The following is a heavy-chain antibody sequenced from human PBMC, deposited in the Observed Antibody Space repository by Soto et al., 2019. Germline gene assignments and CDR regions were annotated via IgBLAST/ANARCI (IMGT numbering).Heavy chain of an antibody. D-gene: IGHD3-3*01. Sequence: EVQLVESGGGLIKPWVSLKLSCAASGLPFSAAWMTWVRHAPGKGLEWGGRTKSKANGGTTDYAAPVKGRLTISRADSQNTLKVQMNRRPTEDTAVYYCSTALTICGVRNSPTVQPRYSYDLHFWGQGTTVSVSS. CDR1: GLPFSAAW. J-gene: IGHJ6*02. CDR3: STALTICGVRNSPTVQPRYSYDLHF. V-gene: IGHV3-15*01. CDR2: TKSKANGGTT.